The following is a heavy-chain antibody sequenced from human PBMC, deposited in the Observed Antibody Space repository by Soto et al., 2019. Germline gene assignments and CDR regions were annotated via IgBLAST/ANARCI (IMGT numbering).Heavy chain of an antibody. CDR1: GFGLRTYD. CDR3: VPRLTPLLPEH. D-gene: IGHD1-20*01. J-gene: IGHJ4*02. Sequence: EVKLLESGGGLVQPGGARRLCCEVSGFGLRTYDASWVRQAQGKWLEWLAVIIAWGQTIYSAESAMCRFTISRDDAKHTVHLQIDSLEVEDKDVYYGVPRLTPLLPEHWGQGTLVTV. V-gene: IGHV3-23*01. CDR2: IIAWGQTI.